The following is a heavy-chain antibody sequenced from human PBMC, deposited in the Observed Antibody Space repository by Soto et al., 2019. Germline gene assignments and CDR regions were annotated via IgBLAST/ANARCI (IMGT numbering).Heavy chain of an antibody. CDR1: GGTVISGRYY. J-gene: IGHJ4*02. CDR2: IYYSGST. V-gene: IGHV4-61*01. CDR3: ARVGYLGWLGTGPNDY. D-gene: IGHD3-9*01. Sequence: PFVIQSLTCTVSGGTVISGRYYWCWKRKPPGKGLEWIGYIYYSGSTNYNPSLKSRVTISVDTSTSTAYMELRSLRSDDTAVYDCARVGYLGWLGTGPNDYWGQGTLVTVSS.